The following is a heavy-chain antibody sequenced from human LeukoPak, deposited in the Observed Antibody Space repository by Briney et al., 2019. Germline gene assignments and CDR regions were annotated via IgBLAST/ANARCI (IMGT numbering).Heavy chain of an antibody. V-gene: IGHV4-38-2*02. CDR3: ARDRYSGSYPLDY. CDR1: GYSISSGYY. CDR2: IYHSGST. D-gene: IGHD1-26*01. Sequence: SETLSFTCTVSGYSISSGYYWGWIRQPPGKWLEWIGSIYHSGSTYYNPSLKSRVTISVDTSKNQFSLKLSSVTAADTAVYYCARDRYSGSYPLDYWGQGTLVTVSS. J-gene: IGHJ4*02.